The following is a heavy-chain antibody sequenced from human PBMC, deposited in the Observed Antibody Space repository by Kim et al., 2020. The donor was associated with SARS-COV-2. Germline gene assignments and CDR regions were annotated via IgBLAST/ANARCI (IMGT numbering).Heavy chain of an antibody. D-gene: IGHD6-6*01. CDR3: ARDSSIAALGWFDP. CDR2: IWYDGSNK. CDR1: GFTFSSYG. Sequence: GGSLRLSCAASGFTFSSYGMHWVRQAPGKGLEWVAVIWYDGSNKYYADSVKGRFTISRDNSKNTLYLQMNSLRAEDTAVYYCARDSSIAALGWFDPWGQRTLVTVSS. V-gene: IGHV3-33*01. J-gene: IGHJ5*02.